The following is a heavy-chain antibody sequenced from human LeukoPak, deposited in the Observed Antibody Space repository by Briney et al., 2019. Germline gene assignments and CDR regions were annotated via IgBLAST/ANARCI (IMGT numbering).Heavy chain of an antibody. V-gene: IGHV3-23*01. D-gene: IGHD3-10*01. CDR2: ISGSGGST. CDR1: GFTFSSYA. Sequence: PGGSLRLSCAASGFTFSSYAMSWVRQAPGKGLEWVSAISGSGGSTYYADSVMGRFTISRDNSKNTLYLQMNSLRVEDTAVYYCARDPSLTMVRGVIITAYLDYWGQGTLVTVSS. CDR3: ARDPSLTMVRGVIITAYLDY. J-gene: IGHJ4*02.